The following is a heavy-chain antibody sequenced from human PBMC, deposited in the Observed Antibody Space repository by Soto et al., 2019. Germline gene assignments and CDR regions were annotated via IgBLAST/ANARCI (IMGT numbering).Heavy chain of an antibody. V-gene: IGHV3-21*01. J-gene: IGHJ6*02. CDR2: ISSGSDI. CDR1: GFTFSTYS. CDR3: AREYTAWPLDYGMDV. D-gene: IGHD2-2*02. Sequence: GGSLRLSCVGSGFTFSTYSINWVRQAPGKGLEWVSSISSGSDIYYADSVKGRFTISRDNAKNSVSLQMNSLRAEDTAVYYCAREYTAWPLDYGMDVWGQGTTVTVSS.